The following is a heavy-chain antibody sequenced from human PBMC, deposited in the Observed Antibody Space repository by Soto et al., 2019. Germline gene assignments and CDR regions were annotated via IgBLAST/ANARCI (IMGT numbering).Heavy chain of an antibody. Sequence: SETLSLTCTVSGGSISSYYWSWIRQPPGKGLEWIGYIYYSGSTNYNPSLKSRVTISVDTSKNQFSLKLSSVTAADTAVYYCAGRPIAVADPCFDYWGQGTLVTVSS. CDR2: IYYSGST. CDR3: AGRPIAVADPCFDY. J-gene: IGHJ4*02. D-gene: IGHD6-19*01. V-gene: IGHV4-59*08. CDR1: GGSISSYY.